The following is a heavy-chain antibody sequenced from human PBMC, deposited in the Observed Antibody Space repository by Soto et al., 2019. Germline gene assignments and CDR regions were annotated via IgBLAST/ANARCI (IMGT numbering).Heavy chain of an antibody. J-gene: IGHJ4*02. V-gene: IGHV3-48*01. CDR2: ISSSSSTI. CDR1: GFTFSSYS. D-gene: IGHD4-17*01. CDR3: ARNNDYGDNPPDYFDY. Sequence: GGSLRLSCAASGFTFSSYSMNWVRQAPGKGLEWVSYISSSSSTIYYADSVKGRFTISRDNAKNSLYLQMNSLRAEDTAVYYCARNNDYGDNPPDYFDYWGQGTLVTVSS.